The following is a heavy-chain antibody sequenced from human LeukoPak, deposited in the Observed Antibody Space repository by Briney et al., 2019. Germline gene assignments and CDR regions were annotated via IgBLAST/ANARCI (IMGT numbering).Heavy chain of an antibody. J-gene: IGHJ6*03. Sequence: PSETLSLTCAVYGGSFSGYYWSWIRQPPGKGLEWIGEINHSGSTNYNPSLKSRVTVSVDTSKNQFSLKLSSVTAADTAVYYCARAGLWFGESNYYYYMDVWGKGTTVTISS. D-gene: IGHD3-10*01. CDR1: GGSFSGYY. CDR3: ARAGLWFGESNYYYYMDV. V-gene: IGHV4-34*01. CDR2: INHSGST.